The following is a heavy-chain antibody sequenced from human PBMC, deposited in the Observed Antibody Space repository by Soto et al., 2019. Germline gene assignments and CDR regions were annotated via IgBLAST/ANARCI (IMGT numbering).Heavy chain of an antibody. CDR1: GFTFSSYA. CDR2: ISYDGSNK. CDR3: ARWSRSYYFDY. Sequence: SGGSLRLSCAASGFTFSSYAMHWVRQAPGKGLEWVAVISYDGSNKYYADSVKGRFTISRDNSKNTLYLQMNSLRAEDTAVYYCARWSRSYYFDYWGQGTLVTVSS. J-gene: IGHJ4*02. V-gene: IGHV3-30-3*01. D-gene: IGHD3-16*02.